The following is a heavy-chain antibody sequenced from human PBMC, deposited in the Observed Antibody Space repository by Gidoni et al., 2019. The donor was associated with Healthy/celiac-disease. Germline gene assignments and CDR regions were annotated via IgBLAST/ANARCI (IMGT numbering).Heavy chain of an antibody. CDR2: IYPGDSDT. D-gene: IGHD5-12*01. J-gene: IGHJ6*02. CDR3: ARQGYSGYDWHYYYGMDV. V-gene: IGHV5-51*01. CDR1: GYSFTSYW. Sequence: EVQLVQSGAEVKKPGESLKISCQGSGYSFTSYWTGWVLQMPGKGLEWMGIIYPGDSDTRYSPSFQGQVTISADKSISTAYLQWSSLKASDTAMYYCARQGYSGYDWHYYYGMDVWGQGTTVTVSS.